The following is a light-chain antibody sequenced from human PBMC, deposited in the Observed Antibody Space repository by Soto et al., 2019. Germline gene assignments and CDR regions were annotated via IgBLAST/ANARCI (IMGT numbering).Light chain of an antibody. CDR1: QSIRNW. CDR3: QQYHSSPT. Sequence: DIQMTQSPSTLSSSVGDRVTITCRASQSIRNWLAWYQQKPGRAPKLLIYHASNLQSGVPSRLSGSESGKECTLTISSMQPDDFGTYFCQQYHSSPTFGQGTRVDI. J-gene: IGKJ1*01. CDR2: HAS. V-gene: IGKV1-5*01.